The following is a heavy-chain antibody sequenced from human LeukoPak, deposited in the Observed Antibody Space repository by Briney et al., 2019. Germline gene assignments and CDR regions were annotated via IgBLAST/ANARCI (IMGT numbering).Heavy chain of an antibody. J-gene: IGHJ4*02. CDR3: ARDGGYVDY. D-gene: IGHD2-15*01. CDR1: GYTFPSYG. V-gene: IGHV1-18*01. Sequence: ASVKVSCKASGYTFPSYGMSWVRQAPGQGFEWMGWISPYNGNTNYAPRLQGRVTMTTDTSTSTAYMELRSLRSDDTAVYYCARDGGYVDYWGQGTLVTVSS. CDR2: ISPYNGNT.